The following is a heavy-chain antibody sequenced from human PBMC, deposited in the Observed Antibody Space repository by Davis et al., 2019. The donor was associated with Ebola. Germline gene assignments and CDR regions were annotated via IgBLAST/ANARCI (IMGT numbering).Heavy chain of an antibody. CDR3: ARGARQQLRFVGPYFYYYYMDV. CDR2: INSDGSST. D-gene: IGHD6-13*01. J-gene: IGHJ6*03. CDR1: GFTFSSYW. V-gene: IGHV3-74*01. Sequence: PGGSLRLSCAASGFTFSSYWMHWVRQAPGKGLVWVSRINSDGSSTSYADSVKGRFTISRDNAKNTLYLRMNSLRAEDTAVYYCARGARQQLRFVGPYFYYYYMDVWGKGTTVTVSS.